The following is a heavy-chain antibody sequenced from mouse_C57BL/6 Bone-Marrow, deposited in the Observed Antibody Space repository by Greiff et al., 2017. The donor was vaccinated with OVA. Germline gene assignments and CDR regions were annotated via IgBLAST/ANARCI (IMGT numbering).Heavy chain of an antibody. CDR2: IGPGSGST. J-gene: IGHJ2*01. Sequence: VKVVESGAELVKPGASVKISCKASGYTFTDYYINWVKQRPGQGLEWIGKIGPGSGSTYYNEKFKGKATLTADKSSSTAYMQLSRLTSEDSAVYFCATGGGYYGFDYWGQGTTLTVSS. D-gene: IGHD2-3*01. CDR3: ATGGGYYGFDY. CDR1: GYTFTDYY. V-gene: IGHV1-77*01.